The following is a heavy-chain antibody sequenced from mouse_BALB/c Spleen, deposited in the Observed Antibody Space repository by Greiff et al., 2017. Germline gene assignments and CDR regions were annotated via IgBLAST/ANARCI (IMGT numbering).Heavy chain of an antibody. V-gene: IGHV1S41*01. CDR3: AKCRGEIYYYGSSSYYYAMDY. CDR1: GYTFTSYW. Sequence: DLVKPGASVKLSCKASGYTFTSYWINWIKQRPGQGLEWIGRLAPGSGSTYYNEMFKGKATLTVDTSSSTAYIQLSSLSSEDSAVYFCAKCRGEIYYYGSSSYYYAMDYWGQGTSVTVSS. J-gene: IGHJ4*01. D-gene: IGHD1-1*01. CDR2: LAPGSGST.